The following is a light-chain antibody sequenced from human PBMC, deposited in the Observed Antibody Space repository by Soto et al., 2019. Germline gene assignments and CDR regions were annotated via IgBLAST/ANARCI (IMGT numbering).Light chain of an antibody. CDR3: CSYAGGDTYL. V-gene: IGLV2-11*01. J-gene: IGLJ1*01. CDR1: GNDVRAYNY. Sequence: QSVLTQPRSVSWSPAQSGTISCTGTGNDVRAYNYVSLYQQHPGRPPKLMIYDVARWPSGVPDRFSGSKSGNTASLTISGLQAEDEADYFCCSYAGGDTYLFVTGTKVTVL. CDR2: DVA.